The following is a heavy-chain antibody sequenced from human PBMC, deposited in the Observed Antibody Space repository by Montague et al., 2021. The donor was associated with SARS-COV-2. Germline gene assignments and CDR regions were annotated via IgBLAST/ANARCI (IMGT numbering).Heavy chain of an antibody. J-gene: IGHJ4*02. D-gene: IGHD1-26*01. CDR3: ARAGDSAHFYFDS. V-gene: IGHV3-23*03. CDR2: IYSGGSDS. Sequence: SLGLSCAASGFTFNYYVMSWVRQAPGKGLEWVSVIYSGGSDSYFADSVKGRFTVSRDNSKSTHYLHMHSLGVDDTAVYYCARAGDSAHFYFDSWGQGTLVTVSS. CDR1: GFTFNYYV.